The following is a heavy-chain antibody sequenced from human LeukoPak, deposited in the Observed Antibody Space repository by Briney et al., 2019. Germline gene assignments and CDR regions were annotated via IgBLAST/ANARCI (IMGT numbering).Heavy chain of an antibody. Sequence: GGSLRLSCAASGFTFSSYSMNWVRQAPGKGLEWVSSISSSSYIYYADSVKGRFTISRDNAKNSLYLQMNSLRAEDTAVYYCARDYGGVTAMVTGPIDYWGQGTLVTVSS. CDR1: GFTFSSYS. D-gene: IGHD5-18*01. CDR2: ISSSSYI. J-gene: IGHJ4*02. CDR3: ARDYGGVTAMVTGPIDY. V-gene: IGHV3-21*01.